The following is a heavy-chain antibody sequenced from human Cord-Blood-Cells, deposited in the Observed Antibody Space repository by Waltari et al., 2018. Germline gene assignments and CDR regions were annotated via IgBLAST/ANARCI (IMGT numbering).Heavy chain of an antibody. V-gene: IGHV4-34*01. CDR2: INHSGRP. J-gene: IGHJ4*02. D-gene: IGHD7-27*01. CDR3: ARVVLRTGDPYSLDY. CDR1: GGSFSGYY. Sequence: QVQLQQWGAGLLKPSETLSLTCAVYGGSFSGYYWSWIRQPPGKGLEWIGEINHSGRPNYNPALKSRVTISVDTSKNQFSLKLSSVTAADTAVYYCARVVLRTGDPYSLDYWGQGTLVTVSS.